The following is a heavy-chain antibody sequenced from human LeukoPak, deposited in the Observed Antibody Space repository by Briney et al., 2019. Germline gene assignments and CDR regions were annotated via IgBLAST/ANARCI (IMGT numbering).Heavy chain of an antibody. CDR2: IYYSGST. V-gene: IGHV4-39*07. CDR3: ARDSMRIQTGTTP. J-gene: IGHJ5*02. D-gene: IGHD1-1*01. CDR1: GGSMSSSSYY. Sequence: SETLSLTCTVSGGSMSSSSYYWGWIRQPPGKGLEWIGSIYYSGSTYQNPSLKSRVTISVDTSKNQFSLTLNSVTAADTAVYYCARDSMRIQTGTTPWGQGTLVTVSS.